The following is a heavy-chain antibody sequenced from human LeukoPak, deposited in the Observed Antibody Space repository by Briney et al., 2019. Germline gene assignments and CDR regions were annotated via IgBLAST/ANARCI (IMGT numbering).Heavy chain of an antibody. D-gene: IGHD3-10*01. CDR3: AKDYGSGSYYPPRLDY. CDR2: ISGSGGST. V-gene: IGHV3-23*01. CDR1: GFTFSSYA. Sequence: GGSLRLSCAASGFTFSSYAMSWVRQAPGKGLEWVSAISGSGGSTYYADSVKGRFTISRDSSKNTLYLQMNSLRAEDTAVYYCAKDYGSGSYYPPRLDYWGQGTLVTVSS. J-gene: IGHJ4*02.